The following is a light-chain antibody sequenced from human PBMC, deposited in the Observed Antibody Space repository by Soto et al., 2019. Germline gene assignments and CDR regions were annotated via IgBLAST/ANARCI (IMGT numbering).Light chain of an antibody. CDR2: EVS. Sequence: LTQPASVSGSPGQAITISCTGTSSDVGGYNYVSWYQQHPGKAPKLMIYEVSNRPSGVSNRFSGSKSGNTASLTISGLQAEDEADYYCSSYKSSSTYVFGTGTKVTVL. CDR1: SSDVGGYNY. V-gene: IGLV2-14*01. CDR3: SSYKSSSTYV. J-gene: IGLJ1*01.